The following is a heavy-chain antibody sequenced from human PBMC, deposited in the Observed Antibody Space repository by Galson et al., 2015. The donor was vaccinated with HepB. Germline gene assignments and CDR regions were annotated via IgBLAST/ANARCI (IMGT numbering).Heavy chain of an antibody. CDR3: AYRQAPMYAFDF. CDR2: VYWNYDK. V-gene: IGHV2-5*01. D-gene: IGHD3-10*02. CDR1: GFSLNTGGVG. Sequence: PALVKPTQTLTLTRTFSGFSLNTGGVGVGWIRQPPGKALEWLALVYWNYDKRYSPSLKSRVTITKDTSENQVVLTMTNMDPVDTATYYCAYRQAPMYAFDFWGQGTMVTVSS. J-gene: IGHJ3*01.